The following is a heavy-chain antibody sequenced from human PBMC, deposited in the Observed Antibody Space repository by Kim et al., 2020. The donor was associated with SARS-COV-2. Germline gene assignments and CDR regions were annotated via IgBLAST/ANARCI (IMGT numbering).Heavy chain of an antibody. Sequence: KSRVTISGDTSKNQFSLKLSSVTGADTAVYYCARDSSRCGGDCAVDAFDIWGQGTMVTVSS. J-gene: IGHJ3*02. CDR3: ARDSSRCGGDCAVDAFDI. V-gene: IGHV4-31*02. D-gene: IGHD2-21*02.